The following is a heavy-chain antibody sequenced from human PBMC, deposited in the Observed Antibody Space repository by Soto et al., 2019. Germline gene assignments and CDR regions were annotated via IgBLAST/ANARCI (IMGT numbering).Heavy chain of an antibody. CDR2: INIDGSST. CDR3: ARFRVPI. J-gene: IGHJ3*02. Sequence: GSLRLSCAASGFKFSSYWMHWVRQAPGEGLVWVSRINIDGSSTSYADSVKGRFTISRDNAKNTLYLQMNSLRAEDTAIYYCARFRVPIWGQGTMVTVSS. V-gene: IGHV3-74*01. D-gene: IGHD3-3*01. CDR1: GFKFSSYW.